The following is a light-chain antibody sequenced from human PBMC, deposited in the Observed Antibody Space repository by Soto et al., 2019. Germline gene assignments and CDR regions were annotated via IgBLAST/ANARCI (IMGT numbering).Light chain of an antibody. CDR1: QSVSTN. V-gene: IGKV3-15*01. J-gene: IGKJ1*01. CDR2: GAS. Sequence: EIVMTQSPGTLSLSPGERATLSCRASQSVSTNLAWYQQIPGQAPRLLIYGASTRATGIPARFSGSGSGTEFTLAISSLQSEDFAFYYCQQYNDWPHTFGLGTKVEIK. CDR3: QQYNDWPHT.